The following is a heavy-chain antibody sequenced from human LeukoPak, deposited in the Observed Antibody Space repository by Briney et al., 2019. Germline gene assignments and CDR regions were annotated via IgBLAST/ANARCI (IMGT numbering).Heavy chain of an antibody. CDR2: IYTSGST. Sequence: PSQTLSLTCTVSGGSISSGSYYWSWIRQPAGKGLEWIGRIYTSGSTNYNSSLKSRVTISVDTSKNQFSLKLSSVTAADTAVYYCARADWGYFDYWGQGTLVTVSS. V-gene: IGHV4-61*02. J-gene: IGHJ4*02. CDR3: ARADWGYFDY. CDR1: GGSISSGSYY. D-gene: IGHD3-9*01.